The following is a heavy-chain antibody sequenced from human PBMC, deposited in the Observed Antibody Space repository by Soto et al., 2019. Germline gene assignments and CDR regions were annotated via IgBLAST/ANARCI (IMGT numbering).Heavy chain of an antibody. CDR1: GFTFSSYG. J-gene: IGHJ5*02. Sequence: GGSLRLSCAASGFTFSSYGRNWVRQAPGKGLEWVSYISSSSSTIYYAESVKGRFTIARDNSKNSLYMQMNSLRDDVTSVYYCAREAAAGYLNWFDPWGQGTLVTVSS. CDR2: ISSSSSTI. CDR3: AREAAAGYLNWFDP. V-gene: IGHV3-48*02. D-gene: IGHD6-13*01.